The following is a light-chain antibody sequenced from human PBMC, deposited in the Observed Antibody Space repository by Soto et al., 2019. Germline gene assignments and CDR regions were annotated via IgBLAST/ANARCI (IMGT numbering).Light chain of an antibody. CDR2: AAS. J-gene: IGKJ2*01. CDR3: LQHYTFPYT. V-gene: IGKV1-17*03. CDR1: QDIRNY. Sequence: DIQMTQSPSAMSASVGDRVTITCRASQDIRNYLAWFQQKPGGVPKRLIYAASNLPIGVPSRFSGRGSRTDFTLTISSLQPEDLATYYCLQHYTFPYTFGQGTKLEIK.